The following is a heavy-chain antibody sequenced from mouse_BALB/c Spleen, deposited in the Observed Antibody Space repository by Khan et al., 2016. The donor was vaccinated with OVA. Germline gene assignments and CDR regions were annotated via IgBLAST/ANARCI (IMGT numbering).Heavy chain of an antibody. CDR1: GYTFTNYW. Sequence: QVQLQQSGAELVRPGASVKLSCKATGYTFTNYWINWVKQRPGHGLEWIGKIYPSDSYTNYNEKFKDKATLTVDTSSNTAYMHLSSLTSEDSAVYYCSRERRVRHYAFDDWGPGTSVAVSS. CDR2: IYPSDSYT. V-gene: IGHV1-69*02. J-gene: IGHJ4*01. CDR3: SRERRVRHYAFDD.